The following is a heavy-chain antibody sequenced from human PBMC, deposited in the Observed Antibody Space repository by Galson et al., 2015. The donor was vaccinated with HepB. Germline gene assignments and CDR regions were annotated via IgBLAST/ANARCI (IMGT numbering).Heavy chain of an antibody. Sequence: PALVKPTQTLTLTCTFSGFSLNDNAVGVAWIRQPPGKALEWLALIYWDDVRHYNPSLNNRLAITKDSSKNQVVLTLSDIDPVDTATYYCAHTAGWLPDYWGQGTLVTVPT. D-gene: IGHD5-24*01. CDR1: GFSLNDNAVG. CDR3: AHTAGWLPDY. CDR2: IYWDDVR. J-gene: IGHJ4*02. V-gene: IGHV2-5*02.